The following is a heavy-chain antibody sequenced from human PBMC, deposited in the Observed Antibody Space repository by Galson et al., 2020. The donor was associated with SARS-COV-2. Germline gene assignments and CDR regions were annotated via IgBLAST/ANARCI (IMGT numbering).Heavy chain of an antibody. CDR1: GYTFTGYY. V-gene: IGHV1-2*02. Sequence: GESLKISCKASGYTFTGYYMHWVRQAPGQGLEWMGWINPNSGGTNYAQKFQGRVTMTRDTSISTAYMELSRLRSDDTAVYYCARDLVKYDSSGSFDYWGQGTLVTVSS. CDR3: ARDLVKYDSSGSFDY. D-gene: IGHD3-22*01. J-gene: IGHJ4*02. CDR2: INPNSGGT.